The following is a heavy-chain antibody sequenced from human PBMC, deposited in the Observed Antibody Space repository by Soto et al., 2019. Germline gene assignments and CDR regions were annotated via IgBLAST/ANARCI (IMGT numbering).Heavy chain of an antibody. J-gene: IGHJ4*02. D-gene: IGHD6-19*01. CDR3: ARASDGYRSGWYVGYFDY. Sequence: QVQLVQSGGEVRKPAASVKVSCKASGYTFTSYGVSWVRQAPGQGLEWMGWIRAYTGYTNYAQKFQGRVTITTDTSTSTAYMELRSLISDDTAVYYCARASDGYRSGWYVGYFDYWGQGTLVTVSS. V-gene: IGHV1-18*04. CDR2: IRAYTGYT. CDR1: GYTFTSYG.